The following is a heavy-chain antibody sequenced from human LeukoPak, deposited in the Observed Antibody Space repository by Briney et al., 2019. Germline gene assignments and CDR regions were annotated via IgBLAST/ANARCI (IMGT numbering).Heavy chain of an antibody. CDR2: ISSSSSTI. V-gene: IGHV3-48*01. D-gene: IGHD2-2*01. J-gene: IGHJ4*02. Sequence: PGGSLRLSCAASGFTFSSYSTNWVRQAPGKGLEWVSYISSSSSTIYYADSVKGRFTISRDNSKNTLYLQMNSLRAEDTAVYYCARGGCSSTSCSEHNDYWGQGTLVTVSS. CDR1: GFTFSSYS. CDR3: ARGGCSSTSCSEHNDY.